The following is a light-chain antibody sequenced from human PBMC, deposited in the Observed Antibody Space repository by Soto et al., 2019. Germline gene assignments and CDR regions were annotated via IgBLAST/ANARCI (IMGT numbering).Light chain of an antibody. Sequence: EIVLTQSPATLSLSPGERATLSCRASQSVSSYLAWYQQKPGQAPRLLIYDASSRATGIPARFSGSGSGTDFPLTISSLEPEDFAVYYCQQRSNWRITFGGGTKVEIK. CDR1: QSVSSY. V-gene: IGKV3-11*01. J-gene: IGKJ4*01. CDR3: QQRSNWRIT. CDR2: DAS.